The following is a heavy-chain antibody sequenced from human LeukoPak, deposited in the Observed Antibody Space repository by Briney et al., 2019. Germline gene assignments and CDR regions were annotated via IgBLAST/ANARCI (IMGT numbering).Heavy chain of an antibody. Sequence: EASVKVSCKASGYTFTGYYMHWVRQAPGQGLEWMGWINPNSGGTNYAQKLQGRVTMTRDTSISTAYMELSRLRSDDTAVYYCARDVTFGGVIVPPSNWFDPWGQGTLVTVSS. CDR2: INPNSGGT. CDR3: ARDVTFGGVIVPPSNWFDP. V-gene: IGHV1-2*02. D-gene: IGHD3-16*02. CDR1: GYTFTGYY. J-gene: IGHJ5*02.